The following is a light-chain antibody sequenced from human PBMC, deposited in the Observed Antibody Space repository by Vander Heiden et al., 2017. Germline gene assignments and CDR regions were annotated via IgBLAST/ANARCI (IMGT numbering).Light chain of an antibody. V-gene: IGLV6-57*02. CDR1: SGRIASND. CDR2: DNF. J-gene: IGLJ2*01. CDR3: QSYDHINVV. Sequence: NLLLTQLHAASGTPGETVTISCTGSSGRIASNDVQWYQQRPGSAPTTVIYDNFQRPSGVPDRFYASIDRSSNSASLTISGLKTEDEAHYCCQSYDHINVVFGGGTKLTVL.